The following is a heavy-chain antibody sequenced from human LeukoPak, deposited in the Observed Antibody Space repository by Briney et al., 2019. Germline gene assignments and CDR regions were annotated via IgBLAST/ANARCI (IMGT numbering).Heavy chain of an antibody. CDR2: ISHTGRS. D-gene: IGHD1-26*01. V-gene: IGHV4-4*02. CDR3: ARDHVAFRVGATKAFDF. Sequence: SASLSLTCDVSGDSISSSDWWSWVRQPPGKGLEGIGEISHTGRSKYNPSLKSRVTILVDKSKNQIYLNLSRVTDADTAGYFCARDHVAFRVGATKAFDFWGQGILVTVSS. J-gene: IGHJ4*02. CDR1: GDSISSSDW.